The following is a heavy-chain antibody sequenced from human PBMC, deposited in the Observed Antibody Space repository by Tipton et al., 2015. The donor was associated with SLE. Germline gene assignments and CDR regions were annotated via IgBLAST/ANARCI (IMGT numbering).Heavy chain of an antibody. CDR2: ISSSSSYI. J-gene: IGHJ4*02. Sequence: SLRLSCAASGFTFSSYSMNWVRQAPGKGLEWVSSISSSSSYIYYADSVKGRFTISRDNAKNSLYLQMNSLRAEDTAVYYCANGGRYGSGSYWDYWGQGTLVTVSS. CDR3: ANGGRYGSGSYWDY. CDR1: GFTFSSYS. V-gene: IGHV3-21*04. D-gene: IGHD3-10*01.